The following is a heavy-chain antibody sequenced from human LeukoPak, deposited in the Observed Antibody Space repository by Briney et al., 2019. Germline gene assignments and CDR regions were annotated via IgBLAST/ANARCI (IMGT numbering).Heavy chain of an antibody. CDR2: ISYDESNK. Sequence: GGSLRLSCAASGFTFNSYAMHWVRQAPGKGLEWVAVISYDESNKYYADSVKGRFAISRDNSKNTLYLQMNSLRAEDTAVYYCARSPSSWNEFDYWGQGTLVTVSS. J-gene: IGHJ4*02. CDR1: GFTFNSYA. D-gene: IGHD6-13*01. CDR3: ARSPSSWNEFDY. V-gene: IGHV3-30*09.